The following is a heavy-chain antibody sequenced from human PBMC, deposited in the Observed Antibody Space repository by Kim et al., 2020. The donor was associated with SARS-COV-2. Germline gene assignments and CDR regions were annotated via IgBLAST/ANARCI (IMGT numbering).Heavy chain of an antibody. V-gene: IGHV5-51*01. J-gene: IGHJ4*02. D-gene: IGHD3-22*01. CDR3: ARHFSPYYYDSSGYSYFDY. CDR1: GYSFTSYW. CDR2: IYPGDSDT. Sequence: GESLKISCKGSGYSFTSYWIGWVRQMPGKGLEWMGIIYPGDSDTRYSPSFQGQVTISADKSISTAYLQWSSLKASDTAMYYCARHFSPYYYDSSGYSYFDYWGQGTLVTVSS.